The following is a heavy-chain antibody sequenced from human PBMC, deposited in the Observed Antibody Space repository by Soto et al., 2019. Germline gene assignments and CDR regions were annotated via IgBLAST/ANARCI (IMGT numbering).Heavy chain of an antibody. CDR3: AKGKSGYSSGWYYFDY. J-gene: IGHJ4*02. CDR1: GFTFSSYA. D-gene: IGHD6-19*01. V-gene: IGHV3-23*01. CDR2: ISGSGGST. Sequence: GGSLRLSCAASGFTFSSYAMSWVRQAPGKGLEWVSAISGSGGSTYYEECVKGRFTISRDNSKNTLYLQMNSLRAEDTAVYYCAKGKSGYSSGWYYFDYWGQGTLVTVSS.